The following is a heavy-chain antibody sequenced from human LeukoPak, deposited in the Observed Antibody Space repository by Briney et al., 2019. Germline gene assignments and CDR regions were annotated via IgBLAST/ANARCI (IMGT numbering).Heavy chain of an antibody. D-gene: IGHD5-18*01. CDR1: GGSFSGYY. J-gene: IGHJ4*02. CDR3: ARGPYKSGYSYGRALRFFDY. V-gene: IGHV4-34*01. Sequence: PSETLSLTCAVYGGSFSGYYWSWIRQPPGKGLEWIGEINHSGSTNYNPSLKSRVTISVDTSKNQFSLKLSSVTAADTAVYYCARGPYKSGYSYGRALRFFDYWGQGTLVTVSS. CDR2: INHSGST.